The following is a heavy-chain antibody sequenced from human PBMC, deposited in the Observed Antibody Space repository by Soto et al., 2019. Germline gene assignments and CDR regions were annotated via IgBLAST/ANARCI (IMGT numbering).Heavy chain of an antibody. Sequence: EEQLVESGGGLVQPGWSLRLSCAASGFTFSSYWMHWVRQAPGKGLVWVSRINSDGSSTSYADSVKGRFTISRDNAKNTLYLQMNSLRAEDTAVYYCVRTSLVVAAATREDYWGQGTLVTVSS. J-gene: IGHJ4*02. CDR3: VRTSLVVAAATREDY. CDR1: GFTFSSYW. D-gene: IGHD2-15*01. V-gene: IGHV3-74*01. CDR2: INSDGSST.